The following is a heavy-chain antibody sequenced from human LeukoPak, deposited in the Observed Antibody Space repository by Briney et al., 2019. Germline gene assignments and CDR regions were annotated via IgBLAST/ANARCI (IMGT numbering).Heavy chain of an antibody. CDR2: FDPEAVKT. V-gene: IGHV1-24*01. J-gene: IGHJ3*02. CDR1: GNTLTELS. CDR3: ASGSGVGTMIPDDTFEI. D-gene: IGHD3-10*01. Sequence: ASVKVTLKVSGNTLTELSIHWVRQTPGKGLEWLGGFDPEAVKTAYAQKLQGRLTMTEDTSADTAYLELSRLTSDDTAVYYCASGSGVGTMIPDDTFEIWGEGTVVTVSS.